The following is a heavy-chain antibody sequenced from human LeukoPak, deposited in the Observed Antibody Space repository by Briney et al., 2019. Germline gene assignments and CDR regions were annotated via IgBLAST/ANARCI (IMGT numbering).Heavy chain of an antibody. J-gene: IGHJ6*02. CDR2: IYTGGST. CDR3: AKARGPYSSGWYVDYYYGMDV. D-gene: IGHD6-19*01. CDR1: GITVSSNY. V-gene: IGHV3-53*01. Sequence: GGSLRLSCAASGITVSSNYMSWVRQAPGQGLEWISVIYTGGSTFYADSVKGRFTISRDNSKNTLYLQMNSLRAEDTAVYYCAKARGPYSSGWYVDYYYGMDVWGQGTTVTVSS.